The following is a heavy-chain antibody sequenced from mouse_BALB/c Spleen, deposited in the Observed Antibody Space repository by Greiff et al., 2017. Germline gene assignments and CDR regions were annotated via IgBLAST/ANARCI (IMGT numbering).Heavy chain of an antibody. V-gene: IGHV1-55*01. D-gene: IGHD2-3*01. Sequence: QVQLQHPGAELVKPGASVKMSCKASGYTFTSYWINWVKQRPGQGLEWIGDIYPGRGITNYNEKFKSKATLTLDTSSSTAYMQLSSLTSEDSAVYYCSRRYDGYFDWYFDVWGAGTTVTVSS. CDR1: GYTFTSYW. CDR2: IYPGRGIT. CDR3: SRRYDGYFDWYFDV. J-gene: IGHJ1*01.